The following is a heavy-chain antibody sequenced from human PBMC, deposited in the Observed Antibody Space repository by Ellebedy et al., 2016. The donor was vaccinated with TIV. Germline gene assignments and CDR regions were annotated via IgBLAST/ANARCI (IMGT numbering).Heavy chain of an antibody. J-gene: IGHJ5*02. Sequence: AASVKVSCKASGYTFTTYDINWVRQATGQGLEYMGWMNPNSGETDYAQKFQSRVTMTRNTSTSTAYLELSSLRSEDTAVYWCARGTGRFDPWGQGTLVTVSS. CDR3: ARGTGRFDP. V-gene: IGHV1-8*01. CDR2: MNPNSGET. CDR1: GYTFTTYD.